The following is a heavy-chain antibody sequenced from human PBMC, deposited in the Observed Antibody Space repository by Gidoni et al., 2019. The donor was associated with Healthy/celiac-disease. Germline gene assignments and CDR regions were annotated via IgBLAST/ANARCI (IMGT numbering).Heavy chain of an antibody. CDR3: AREGRSRRYSYGYFYFDY. CDR1: GGSFSGYY. J-gene: IGHJ4*02. CDR2: INHSGST. Sequence: QVQLQQWGAGLLKPSETLSLTCAVYGGSFSGYYWSWIRQPPGKGLEWIGEINHSGSTNYNPSLKSRVTISVDTSKNQFSLKLSSVTAADTAVYYCAREGRSRRYSYGYFYFDYWGQGTLVTVSS. V-gene: IGHV4-34*01. D-gene: IGHD5-18*01.